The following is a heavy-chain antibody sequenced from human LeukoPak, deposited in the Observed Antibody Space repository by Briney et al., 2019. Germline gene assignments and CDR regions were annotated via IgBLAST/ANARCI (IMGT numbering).Heavy chain of an antibody. CDR3: ASPPGSRDGYSTDY. V-gene: IGHV4-34*01. CDR1: GGSFSGYY. J-gene: IGHJ4*02. Sequence: PSETLSLTCAVYGGSFSGYYWSWIRQPPGKGLEWIGEINHSGSTNYNPSLKSRVTISVDTSKNQFSLKLSSVTAADTAVYYCASPPGSRDGYSTDYWGQGTLVTVSS. D-gene: IGHD5-24*01. CDR2: INHSGST.